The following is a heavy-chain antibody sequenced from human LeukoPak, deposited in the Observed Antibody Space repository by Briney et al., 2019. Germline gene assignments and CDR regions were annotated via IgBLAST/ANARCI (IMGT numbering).Heavy chain of an antibody. CDR3: ARDLSTTNWNNFDY. D-gene: IGHD1/OR15-1a*01. CDR2: IYSGDST. Sequence: GGSLRLSCAASGFTVSTTHMSWVRQAPGKGLEWVSLIYSGDSTYYADSVKGRFTISSDNSKNTVYLQMNSLRAEDTAVYYCARDLSTTNWNNFDYWGQGTLVTVSS. V-gene: IGHV3-53*01. J-gene: IGHJ4*02. CDR1: GFTVSTTH.